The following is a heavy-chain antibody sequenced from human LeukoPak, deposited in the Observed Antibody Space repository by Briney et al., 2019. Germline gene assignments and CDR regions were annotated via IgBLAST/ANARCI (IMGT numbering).Heavy chain of an antibody. J-gene: IGHJ6*04. CDR2: IIPIFGTA. CDR1: GGTFSSYA. Sequence: SSVKVSCKASGGTFSSYAISWVRQAPGQGLEWMGGIIPIFGTANYAQKFQGRVTITADESTSTAYMELSSLRSEDTAVYYCARGITMVRGVVRYYYGMDVWGKGTTVTVPS. D-gene: IGHD3-10*01. CDR3: ARGITMVRGVVRYYYGMDV. V-gene: IGHV1-69*01.